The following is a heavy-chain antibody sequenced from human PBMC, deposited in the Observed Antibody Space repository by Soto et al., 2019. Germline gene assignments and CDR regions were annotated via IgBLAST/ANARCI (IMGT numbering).Heavy chain of an antibody. Sequence: GGSLRLSCAASGFTVSSNYMSWVRQAPGKGLEWVSVIYSGGSTYYADSVKGRFTISRDNSKNTLYLQMNSLRAEDTAVYYCAREGDGGDYYYYYMDVWGKGTTVTVSS. J-gene: IGHJ6*03. D-gene: IGHD3-16*01. V-gene: IGHV3-66*01. CDR1: GFTVSSNY. CDR2: IYSGGST. CDR3: AREGDGGDYYYYYMDV.